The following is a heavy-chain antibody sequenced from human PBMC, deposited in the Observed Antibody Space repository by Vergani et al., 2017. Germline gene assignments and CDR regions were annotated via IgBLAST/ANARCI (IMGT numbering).Heavy chain of an antibody. J-gene: IGHJ5*02. D-gene: IGHD3-10*01. CDR2: MYHSGST. V-gene: IGHV4-59*01. Sequence: QVRLQESGPGLVKPSETLSLTCSVSGGSMSGYYWSWIRQPPGKELEWIGYMYHSGSTNYNPSLETRVTISGETSKNQFSLKLNSVTAADTAVYYCGRVADFYGLGSRLIDLWGQGILVTVSS. CDR1: GGSMSGYY. CDR3: GRVADFYGLGSRLIDL.